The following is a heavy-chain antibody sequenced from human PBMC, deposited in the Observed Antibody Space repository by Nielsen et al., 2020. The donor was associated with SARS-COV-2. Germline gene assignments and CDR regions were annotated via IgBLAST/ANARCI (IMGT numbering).Heavy chain of an antibody. Sequence: ASVKVSCKASGYTFTSYYMHWVRQAPGQGLEWMGWISAYNGNTNYAQKLQGRVTMTTDTSTSTAYMELRSLRSDDTAVYYCAREGNGLGYYYYGMDVWGQGTTVTVSS. V-gene: IGHV1-18*04. CDR3: AREGNGLGYYYYGMDV. D-gene: IGHD2-8*01. CDR2: ISAYNGNT. J-gene: IGHJ6*02. CDR1: GYTFTSYY.